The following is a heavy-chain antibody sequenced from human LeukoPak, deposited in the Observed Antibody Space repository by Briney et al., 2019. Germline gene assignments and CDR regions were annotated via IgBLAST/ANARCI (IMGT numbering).Heavy chain of an antibody. Sequence: GGSLRLSCAPSGFTFSDYWMSWVRQAPGKGLEWVAHKKQDGSETYYVDSVKGRFTISRDNAKNSLYLQMNSRRGEDTAVYYCARDNVVLDDWGQGTLVTVSS. D-gene: IGHD2-21*01. J-gene: IGHJ4*02. CDR2: KKQDGSET. CDR3: ARDNVVLDD. CDR1: GFTFSDYW. V-gene: IGHV3-7*01.